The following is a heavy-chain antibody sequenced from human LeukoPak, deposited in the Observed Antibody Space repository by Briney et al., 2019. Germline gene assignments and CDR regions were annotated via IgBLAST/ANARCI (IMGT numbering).Heavy chain of an antibody. V-gene: IGHV3-23*01. CDR1: GSTFSSYA. D-gene: IGHD3-22*01. CDR2: ISGSGGST. CDR3: AKTGSSGYYYGRYYYYGMDV. Sequence: GGSLRLSCAASGSTFSSYAMSWVRQAPGKGLEWVSAISGSGGSTYYADSVKGRFTISRDNSKNTLYLQMNSLRAEDTAVYYCAKTGSSGYYYGRYYYYGMDVWGQGTTVTVSS. J-gene: IGHJ6*02.